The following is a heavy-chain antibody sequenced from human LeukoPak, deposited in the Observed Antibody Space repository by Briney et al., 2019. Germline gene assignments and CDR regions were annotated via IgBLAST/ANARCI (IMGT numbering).Heavy chain of an antibody. CDR3: AKGRGGSASYRLYDAFDI. D-gene: IGHD3-10*01. J-gene: IGHJ3*02. CDR1: VFTLGDYA. V-gene: IGHV3-9*03. Sequence: GVSLRVSRAPSVFTLGDYAIYWVRQAPRTGLEWVSDICWNSVSIDYADFVKGRFTISRDNAKNSLYLQMNSLRAEDMALYDCAKGRGGSASYRLYDAFDIWGQGTMVIVSS. CDR2: ICWNSVSI.